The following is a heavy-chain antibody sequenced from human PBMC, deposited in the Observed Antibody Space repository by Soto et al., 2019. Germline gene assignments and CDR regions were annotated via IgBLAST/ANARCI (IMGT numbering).Heavy chain of an antibody. D-gene: IGHD3-3*01. J-gene: IGHJ5*02. CDR3: ARGGGSITIFGVDNWFDP. CDR2: ISSSSSYT. CDR1: GFTFSDYY. V-gene: IGHV3-11*06. Sequence: LRLSCAASGFTFSDYYMSWIRQAPGKGLEWVSYISSSSSYTNYADSVKGRFTISRDNAKNSLYLQMISLRAEDTAVYYCARGGGSITIFGVDNWFDPWGQGTLVTAPQ.